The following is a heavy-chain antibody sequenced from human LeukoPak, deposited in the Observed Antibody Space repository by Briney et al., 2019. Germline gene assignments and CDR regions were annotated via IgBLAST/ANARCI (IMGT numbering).Heavy chain of an antibody. CDR3: ARLELLFGDAFDI. J-gene: IGHJ3*02. Sequence: SETLSLTCTVSGGSISSYYWSWIRQPPGKGLEWIGYIYYSGSTNYNPSLKSRVTISVDTSKNQFSLKLSSVTAADTAVYYCARLELLFGDAFDIWGQGTMVTVSS. D-gene: IGHD1-7*01. CDR1: GGSISSYY. CDR2: IYYSGST. V-gene: IGHV4-59*01.